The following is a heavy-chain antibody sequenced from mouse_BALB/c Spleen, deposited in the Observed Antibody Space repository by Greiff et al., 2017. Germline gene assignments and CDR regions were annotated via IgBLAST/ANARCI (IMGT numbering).Heavy chain of an antibody. CDR3: ARWNWDAVDY. V-gene: IGHV5-17*02. CDR2: ISSGSSTI. CDR1: GFTFSSFG. Sequence: EVKVVESGGGLVQPGGSRKLSCAASGFTFSSFGMHWVRQAPEKGLEWVAYISSGSSTIYYADTVKGRFTISRDNPKNTLFLQMTSLRSEDTAMYYCARWNWDAVDYWGQGTTLTVSS. D-gene: IGHD4-1*01. J-gene: IGHJ2*01.